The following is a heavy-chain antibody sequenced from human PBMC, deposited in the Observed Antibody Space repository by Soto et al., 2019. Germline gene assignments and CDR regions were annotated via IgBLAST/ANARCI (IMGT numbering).Heavy chain of an antibody. CDR1: GFTFSTYG. CDR2: ISHDGNKK. J-gene: IGHJ6*02. D-gene: IGHD5-18*01. CDR3: AKDLCGYSYGRTCHYHYGMDV. V-gene: IGHV3-30*18. Sequence: GGSLRLSCAVSGFTFSTYGMHWVRQAPGKGLEWVAVISHDGNKKHYADSVKGRFTISRDNSKNTLYLQMNSLRGEDTAVYYCAKDLCGYSYGRTCHYHYGMDVWGQGTTVTVSS.